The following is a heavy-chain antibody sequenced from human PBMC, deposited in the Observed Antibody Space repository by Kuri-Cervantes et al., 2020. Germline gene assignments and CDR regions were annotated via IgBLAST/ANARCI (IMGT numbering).Heavy chain of an antibody. CDR3: AKGFVEVGGKDYMDV. Sequence: GESLKISCAASGFTFSSYAMSWVRQAPGKGLEWVSAISASGGNTYYADSVKGRFTVSRDNSKNTLHLQMHNLGVDDTAVYYCAKGFVEVGGKDYMDVWGKGTTVTVSS. D-gene: IGHD2-15*01. V-gene: IGHV3-23*01. CDR1: GFTFSSYA. J-gene: IGHJ6*03. CDR2: ISASGGNT.